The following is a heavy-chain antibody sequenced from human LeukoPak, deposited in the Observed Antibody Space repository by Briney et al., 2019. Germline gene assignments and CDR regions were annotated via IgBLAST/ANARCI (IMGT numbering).Heavy chain of an antibody. CDR1: GGSISSYH. D-gene: IGHD1-1*01. Sequence: SETLSLTCTVSGGSISSYHWSWIRQPPGKGLEWIGYIYYGGRTNYNPSLKSRVTISVDTSKNQFSLKLSSVTAADTAVYYCARDLNWNDAYWGQGTLVTVSS. CDR2: IYYGGRT. J-gene: IGHJ4*02. CDR3: ARDLNWNDAY. V-gene: IGHV4-59*12.